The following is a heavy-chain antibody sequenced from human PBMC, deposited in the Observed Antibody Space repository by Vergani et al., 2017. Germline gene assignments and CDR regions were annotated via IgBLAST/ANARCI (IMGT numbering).Heavy chain of an antibody. CDR3: ARKKRPYCSGGSCYGSYWYFDL. CDR2: INHSGST. V-gene: IGHV4-34*01. Sequence: QVQLQQWGAGLLKPSETLSLTCAVYGGSFSGYYWSWIRQPPGKGLEWIGEINHSGSTNYNPPLKSRVTISVDTSKNQFSLKRGSVTAADTAVYYCARKKRPYCSGGSCYGSYWYFDLWGRGTLVTVSS. J-gene: IGHJ2*01. D-gene: IGHD2-15*01. CDR1: GGSFSGYY.